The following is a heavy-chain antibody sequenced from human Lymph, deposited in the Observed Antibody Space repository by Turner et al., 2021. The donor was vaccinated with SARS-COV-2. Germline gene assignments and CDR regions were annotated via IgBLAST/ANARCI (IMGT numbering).Heavy chain of an antibody. CDR3: AIRRWLRGPIDY. J-gene: IGHJ4*02. CDR1: GGSISSSSYY. CDR2: ISYCGST. D-gene: IGHD5-12*01. Sequence: QLQLQESCPGLVKPSETLSLTCTVSGGSISSSSYYWGWIRQPPGKGLEWIGSISYCGSTYYNPSLRSLVTISVDTSKNHFSLKLSSVTAADTALYYCAIRRWLRGPIDYWGQGTLVTVSS. V-gene: IGHV4-39*02.